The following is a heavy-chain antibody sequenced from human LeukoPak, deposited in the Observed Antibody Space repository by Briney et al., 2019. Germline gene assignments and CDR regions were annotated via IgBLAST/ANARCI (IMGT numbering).Heavy chain of an antibody. CDR3: ARFRNDYVRGSYRLHNWFDP. J-gene: IGHJ5*02. CDR1: GGSISSYY. V-gene: IGHV4-59*12. Sequence: KASETLSLTCTVSGGSISSYYWSWIRQPPGKGLEWIGYIYYSGSTNYNPSLKSRVTISVDTSKNQFSLKLSSVTAADTAVYYCARFRNDYVRGSYRLHNWFDPWGQGTLVTVSS. D-gene: IGHD3-16*02. CDR2: IYYSGST.